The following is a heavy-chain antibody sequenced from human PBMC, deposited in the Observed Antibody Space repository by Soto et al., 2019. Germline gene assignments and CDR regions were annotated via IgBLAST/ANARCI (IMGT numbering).Heavy chain of an antibody. CDR3: AKDPDIVVVPAAMPYYFDY. Sequence: EVQLLESGGGLVQPGGSLRLSCAASGFTFSSYAMSWVRQAPGKGLEWVSAISGSGGSTYYADSVKGRFTISRDNSKNTLYLQMNSLRAEDTAVYYCAKDPDIVVVPAAMPYYFDYWGQGPLVTVSS. CDR2: ISGSGGST. CDR1: GFTFSSYA. J-gene: IGHJ4*02. D-gene: IGHD2-2*01. V-gene: IGHV3-23*01.